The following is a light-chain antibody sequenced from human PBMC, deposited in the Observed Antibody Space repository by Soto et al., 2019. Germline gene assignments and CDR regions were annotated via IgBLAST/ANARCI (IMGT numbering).Light chain of an antibody. CDR3: QQSYSTSIT. CDR2: AAS. CDR1: QSISSY. V-gene: IGKV1-39*01. J-gene: IGKJ5*01. Sequence: DIQMTQSPSSLSASVGDRVTITCRASQSISSYLNWYHQKLGKAPKLMIYAASSLQRGAPSRVSGRGSGTDFTLTISSLQPEDFATYYCQQSYSTSITFGQGTRLEIK.